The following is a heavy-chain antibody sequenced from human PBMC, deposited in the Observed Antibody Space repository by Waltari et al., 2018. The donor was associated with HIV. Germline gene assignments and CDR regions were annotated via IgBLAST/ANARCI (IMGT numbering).Heavy chain of an antibody. CDR1: GFTFTAHG. Sequence: EVQLTESGGGLVRSGRSLRLPGPAPGFTFTAHGLSWVRQTPGKGLEWVAYIKDDGSEKYYMGSVKGRFTISRDNAKNSMFLQMNSLRAEDTAVYYCARIGTFPHNYAIDFWGQGTTVTVSS. J-gene: IGHJ6*02. D-gene: IGHD1-26*01. V-gene: IGHV3-7*01. CDR3: ARIGTFPHNYAIDF. CDR2: IKDDGSEK.